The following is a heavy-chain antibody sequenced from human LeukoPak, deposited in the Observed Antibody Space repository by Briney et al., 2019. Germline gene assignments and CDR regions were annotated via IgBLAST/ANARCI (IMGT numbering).Heavy chain of an antibody. CDR3: ERKLDY. J-gene: IGHJ4*02. Sequence: SVKVTFTSSAGTFSSYAISWVRQAPGQGLEWMGRHIPIFARANYAQKLQGRVTIPTDDSTTTDYMELRSLRSEDTTVYYCERKLDYWGQGTLVTVS. CDR2: HIPIFARA. CDR1: AGTFSSYA. V-gene: IGHV1-69*05.